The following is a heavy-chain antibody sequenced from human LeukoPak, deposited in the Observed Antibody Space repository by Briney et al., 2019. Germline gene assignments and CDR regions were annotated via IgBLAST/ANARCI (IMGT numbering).Heavy chain of an antibody. Sequence: SETLSLTCTVSGASISGYYWSWIRQPPGKGLEWIGYIYYSGSTNYNPSLKSRVTISVDTSKNQFSLRLSSVTAADTAVYYCARHRYYYDSSGYYYQPWGQGTLVTVSS. J-gene: IGHJ5*02. CDR3: ARHRYYYDSSGYYYQP. V-gene: IGHV4-59*01. CDR2: IYYSGST. CDR1: GASISGYY. D-gene: IGHD3-22*01.